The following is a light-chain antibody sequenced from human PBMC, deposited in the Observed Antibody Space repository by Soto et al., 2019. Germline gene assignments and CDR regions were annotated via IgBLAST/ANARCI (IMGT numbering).Light chain of an antibody. CDR3: QQYESYSQLT. J-gene: IGKJ4*01. CDR1: QSIRSW. Sequence: DIQMTQSPSTLSASVGDRFTMTCRASQSIRSWLAWYQQKPGKAPKLLIYDASSLESGVPSRFSGRRSGTEFTLTISSLQPDDFGTYYCQQYESYSQLTFGGGTKVDIK. V-gene: IGKV1-5*01. CDR2: DAS.